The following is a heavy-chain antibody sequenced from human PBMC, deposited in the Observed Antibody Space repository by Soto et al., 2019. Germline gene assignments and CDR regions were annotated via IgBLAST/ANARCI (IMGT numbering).Heavy chain of an antibody. CDR1: GGSISSSSYY. D-gene: IGHD5-18*01. CDR3: ASGYSYHIDY. Sequence: SETLSLTCTVSGGSISSSSYYWGWIRQPPGKGLEWIGSIYYSGSTYYNPSLKSRVTISVDTSKNQFSLKLSSVTAADTAVYYCASGYSYHIDYWGQGTLVTVSS. J-gene: IGHJ4*02. V-gene: IGHV4-39*01. CDR2: IYYSGST.